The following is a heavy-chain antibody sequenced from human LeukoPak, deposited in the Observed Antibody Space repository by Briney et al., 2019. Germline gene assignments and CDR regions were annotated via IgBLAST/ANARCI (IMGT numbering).Heavy chain of an antibody. Sequence: GGSLRLSCAASGFTFDDYAMHWVRHAPGKGLEWVSGISWNSGSIGYADSVKGRFTISRDNAKNSLYLQMNSLRAEDTALYYCAKARASGAVAGTIGYWGQGTLVTVSS. V-gene: IGHV3-9*01. D-gene: IGHD6-19*01. CDR3: AKARASGAVAGTIGY. CDR1: GFTFDDYA. CDR2: ISWNSGSI. J-gene: IGHJ4*02.